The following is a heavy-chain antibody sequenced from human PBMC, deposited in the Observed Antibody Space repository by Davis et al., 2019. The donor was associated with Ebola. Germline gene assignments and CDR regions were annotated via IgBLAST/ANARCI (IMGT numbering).Heavy chain of an antibody. D-gene: IGHD4-17*01. J-gene: IGHJ6*02. CDR2: IHYSGST. Sequence: MPSETLSLTCTVSGGSVSSGSYYWSWIRQPPGKGLVWIGYIHYSGSTNYNPSLKSRVTMSVDTSKNQFSLKLSSVTAADTAVYYCARGNYGDYIVLYYYNMDVWGQGTTVTVSS. CDR3: ARGNYGDYIVLYYYNMDV. CDR1: GGSVSSGSYY. V-gene: IGHV4-61*01.